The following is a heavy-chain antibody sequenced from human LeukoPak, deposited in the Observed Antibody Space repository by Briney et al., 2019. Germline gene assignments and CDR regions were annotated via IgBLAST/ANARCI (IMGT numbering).Heavy chain of an antibody. CDR2: INHSGST. Sequence: SETLSLTCAVYGGSFSGYYWSWIRQPPGEGLEWIGEINHSGSTNYNPSLKSRVTISVDTSKNQFSLKLSSVTAADTAVYYCARLIVGSTLGYFYYYMDVWGKGTPVTVSS. V-gene: IGHV4-34*01. D-gene: IGHD1-26*01. CDR3: ARLIVGSTLGYFYYYMDV. CDR1: GGSFSGYY. J-gene: IGHJ6*03.